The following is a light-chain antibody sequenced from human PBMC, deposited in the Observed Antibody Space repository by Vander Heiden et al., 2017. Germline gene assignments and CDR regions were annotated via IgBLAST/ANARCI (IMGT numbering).Light chain of an antibody. V-gene: IGKV3-20*01. J-gene: IGKJ2*01. CDR2: CAS. Sequence: EIALTQSPGTLSLSPGERATLPCRASQSVSSSYLAWYQQKPGQAPRLLIYCASYRATGIPDRFSGSGSGTDFTLTISRLEPEDFAVYYCQQYGSSAYTFGQGTKLEIK. CDR3: QQYGSSAYT. CDR1: QSVSSSY.